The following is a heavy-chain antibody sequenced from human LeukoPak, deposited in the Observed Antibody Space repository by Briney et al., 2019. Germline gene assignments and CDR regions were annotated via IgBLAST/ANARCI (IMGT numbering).Heavy chain of an antibody. Sequence: GGSLRLSCAASGFTFSSHSMNWVRQAPGKGLEWVSSISSRSSYIYYADSVKGRFTISRDNAKKSLYHQMSSLRAEDTAVSYCARDVAAAGKEDAFDIWGQGTMVTVSP. CDR3: ARDVAAAGKEDAFDI. V-gene: IGHV3-21*01. D-gene: IGHD6-13*01. J-gene: IGHJ3*02. CDR2: ISSRSSYI. CDR1: GFTFSSHS.